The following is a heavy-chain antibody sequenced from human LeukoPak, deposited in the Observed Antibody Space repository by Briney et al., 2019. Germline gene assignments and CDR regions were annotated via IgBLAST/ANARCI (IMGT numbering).Heavy chain of an antibody. CDR1: GFTFSSYA. Sequence: GGSLRLSCAASGFTFSSYAMSWVRQAPGKGLERVSAISGSGGSTYYADSVKGRFTISRDNSKNTLYLQMNSLRAEDTAVYYCAKNKWDWRSLGGDAFDICGQGTMATASS. J-gene: IGHJ3*02. CDR3: AKNKWDWRSLGGDAFDI. V-gene: IGHV3-23*01. CDR2: ISGSGGST. D-gene: IGHD1-26*01.